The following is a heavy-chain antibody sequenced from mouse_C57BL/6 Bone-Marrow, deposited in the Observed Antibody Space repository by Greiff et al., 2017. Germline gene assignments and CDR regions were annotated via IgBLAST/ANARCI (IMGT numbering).Heavy chain of an antibody. V-gene: IGHV10-1*01. D-gene: IGHD1-1*01. Sequence: EVQVVESGGGLVQPKGSLKLSCAASGFSFNTYAMNWVRQAPGKGLEWVARIRSKSNNYATYYADSVKDRFTISRDDSESMLYLQMNNLKTEDTAMYYCVSRRGLLHYYAMDYWGQGTSVTVSS. CDR1: GFSFNTYA. J-gene: IGHJ4*01. CDR3: VSRRGLLHYYAMDY. CDR2: IRSKSNNYAT.